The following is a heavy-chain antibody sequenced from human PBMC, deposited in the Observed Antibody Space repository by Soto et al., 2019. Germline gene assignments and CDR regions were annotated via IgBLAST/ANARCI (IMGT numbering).Heavy chain of an antibody. Sequence: GGSLGLSGAGSGVTLSSFGMHWVRQAPGKGLEWVAVISHDGSNKYYVDSVKGRFTISRDNSKNMVYLQMNSLRDEDTAVYYCAGLGQELLPFAYWVPGTLVTAPQ. CDR1: GVTLSSFG. D-gene: IGHD1-26*01. CDR2: ISHDGSNK. J-gene: IGHJ4*02. V-gene: IGHV3-30*03. CDR3: AGLGQELLPFAY.